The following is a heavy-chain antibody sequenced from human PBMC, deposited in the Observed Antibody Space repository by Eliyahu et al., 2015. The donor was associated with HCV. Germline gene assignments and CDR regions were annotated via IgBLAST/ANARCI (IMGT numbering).Heavy chain of an antibody. CDR1: GFTFXNYR. D-gene: IGHD3-16*01. V-gene: IGHV3-21*06. Sequence: EVQLVESGGGLVESGGSLRLSCEVSGFTFXNYRMNWVRQAPEKGLXWLSTISSNSNYXXNRDXVKGRFSISRDNTKNLLYLQMNSLRAEDTAIYYCASDGVEEIHEARWYFDSWGRGTPVTVSS. CDR2: ISSNSNYX. CDR3: ASDGVEEIHEARWYFDS. J-gene: IGHJ2*01.